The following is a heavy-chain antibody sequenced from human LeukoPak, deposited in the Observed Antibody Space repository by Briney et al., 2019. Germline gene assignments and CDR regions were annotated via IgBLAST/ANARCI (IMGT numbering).Heavy chain of an antibody. V-gene: IGHV4-39*01. Sequence: SSETLSLTCTVSGGSIDSSSYYWGWIRQPPGKGLEWIGSIYHSGSTYYNPSLKSRVTISVDTSKNQFSLKLSSVTAADTAVYYCSSSDYVYYFDYWGQGTLVTVSS. D-gene: IGHD4/OR15-4a*01. J-gene: IGHJ4*02. CDR2: IYHSGST. CDR3: SSSDYVYYFDY. CDR1: GGSIDSSSYY.